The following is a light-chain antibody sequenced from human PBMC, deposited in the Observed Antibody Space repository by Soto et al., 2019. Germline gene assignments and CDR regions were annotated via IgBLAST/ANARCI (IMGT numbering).Light chain of an antibody. CDR2: EVN. CDR3: SSYADSNNVL. CDR1: SSDVGGYNY. V-gene: IGLV2-8*01. J-gene: IGLJ2*01. Sequence: QSVLTQPPSASGSPGQSVTISCTGTSSDVGGYNYVSWHQQHPGKAPKLMIYEVNKRPSGVPDRFSGSKSGNTASLTVSGLQAEDEADYYCSSYADSNNVLFGGGTKLTVL.